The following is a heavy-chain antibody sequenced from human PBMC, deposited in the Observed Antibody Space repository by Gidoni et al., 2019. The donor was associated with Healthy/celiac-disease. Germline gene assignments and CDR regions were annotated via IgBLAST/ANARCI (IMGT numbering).Heavy chain of an antibody. D-gene: IGHD5-18*01. V-gene: IGHV3-23*01. CDR2: ISGSGGST. Sequence: EVQLLESGGGLVQPGGSLRLSCAASGFTFSTYAMSWVRQAPGKGLEWVSAISGSGGSTYYADSVKGRFTISRDNSKNTLYLQMNSLRAEDTAVFYCAKDGYSYGSSYYYYGMDVWGQGTTVTVSS. CDR3: AKDGYSYGSSYYYYGMDV. J-gene: IGHJ6*02. CDR1: GFTFSTYA.